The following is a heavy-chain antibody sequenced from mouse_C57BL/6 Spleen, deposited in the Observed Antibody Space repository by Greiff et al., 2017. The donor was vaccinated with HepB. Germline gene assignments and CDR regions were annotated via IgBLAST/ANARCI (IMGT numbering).Heavy chain of an antibody. J-gene: IGHJ2*01. Sequence: QVQLQQSGPELVKPGASVKISCKASGYAFSSSWMNWVKQRPGKGLEWIGRIYPGDGDTNYNGKFKGKATLTADKSSSTAYMQLSSLTSEDSAVYFCARSWPITTVDYWGQGTTLTVSS. D-gene: IGHD1-1*01. CDR1: GYAFSSSW. CDR3: ARSWPITTVDY. V-gene: IGHV1-82*01. CDR2: IYPGDGDT.